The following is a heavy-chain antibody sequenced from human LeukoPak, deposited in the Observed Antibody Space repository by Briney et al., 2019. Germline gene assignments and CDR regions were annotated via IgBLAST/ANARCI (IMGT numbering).Heavy chain of an antibody. D-gene: IGHD6-13*01. V-gene: IGHV4-38-2*02. CDR2: IYHSGST. CDR3: ARDLASSSWYANWFDP. J-gene: IGHJ5*02. Sequence: SETLSLTCAVSSYSISSDYYWNWIRQPPGKGLEWIGSIYHSGSTYYNPSLKSRVSISVDTSKNQFSLKLSSVTAADTAVYYCARDLASSSWYANWFDPWGQGTLVTVSS. CDR1: SYSISSDYY.